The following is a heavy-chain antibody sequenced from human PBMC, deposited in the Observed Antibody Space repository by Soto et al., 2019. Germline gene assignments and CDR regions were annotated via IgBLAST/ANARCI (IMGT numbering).Heavy chain of an antibody. J-gene: IGHJ4*02. CDR2: IYPGDSDT. V-gene: IGHV5-51*01. D-gene: IGHD6-13*01. CDR3: ARLASSSWYYFDY. CDR1: GYSFTSYW. Sequence: GGSLRLSCKGSGYSFTSYWIGWVRQMPGKGLEWMGIIYPGDSDTRYSPSFQGQVTISADKSISTAYLQWSSLKASDTAMYYCARLASSSWYYFDYWGQGTLVTVSS.